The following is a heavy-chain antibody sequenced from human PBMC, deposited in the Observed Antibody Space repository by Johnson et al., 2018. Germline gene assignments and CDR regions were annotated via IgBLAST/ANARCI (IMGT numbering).Heavy chain of an antibody. V-gene: IGHV1-69*08. CDR3: ARKDTFKGHYALDV. D-gene: IGHD5-18*01. CDR1: GDTFSRYT. J-gene: IGHJ6*02. CDR2: IIPMFDTS. Sequence: QVQLVQSGAEVKKPGSSVKVSCKASGDTFSRYTVSWVRQAPGQGFEWMGRIIPMFDTSKYAQKFQGRVTITADKSTSTVYMELSSLRSEDTAVYYCARKDTFKGHYALDVWGQGTTVTVS.